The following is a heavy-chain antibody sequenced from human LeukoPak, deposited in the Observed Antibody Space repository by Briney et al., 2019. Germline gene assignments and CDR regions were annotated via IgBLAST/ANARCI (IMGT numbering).Heavy chain of an antibody. CDR2: INPNSGGT. V-gene: IGHV1-2*02. D-gene: IGHD2-2*01. Sequence: ASVKVSCKASGYTFTRYYMHWVRQAPGQGLEWMGWINPNSGGTNCAQKIQGRVNMTKDTSISTAYMVLSSLRSDNTAVYYCARGLHYQLLKGLGYYYMDVWGEGTTVTVSS. CDR3: ARGLHYQLLKGLGYYYMDV. J-gene: IGHJ6*03. CDR1: GYTFTRYY.